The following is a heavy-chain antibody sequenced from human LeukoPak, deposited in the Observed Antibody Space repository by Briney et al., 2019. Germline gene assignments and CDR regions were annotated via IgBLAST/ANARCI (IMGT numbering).Heavy chain of an antibody. V-gene: IGHV4-39*01. D-gene: IGHD2-2*01. J-gene: IGHJ6*03. Sequence: SETLSLTCTVSGASISIISYYWGWIRQPPGKGLEWIGSIYYSGNTYYNPSLKSRVTISVDTSKNQFSLKLNSVTAADTAVYYCARFDVVVPDAMSKNYYYYMDVWGKGTTVTVSS. CDR1: GASISIISYY. CDR2: IYYSGNT. CDR3: ARFDVVVPDAMSKNYYYYMDV.